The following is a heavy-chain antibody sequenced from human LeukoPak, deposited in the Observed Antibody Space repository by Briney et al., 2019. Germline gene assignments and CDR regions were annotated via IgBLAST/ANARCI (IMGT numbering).Heavy chain of an antibody. CDR1: GGSFSGYY. CDR2: INHSGST. D-gene: IGHD6-19*01. Sequence: SETLSLTCAVYGGSFSGYYWSWIRQPPGKGLEWIGEINHSGSTNYNPSLKSRVTTSVDTSKNQFSLKLSSVTAADTAVYYCATGTPKGRGQWLPDYWGQGTLVTVSS. V-gene: IGHV4-34*01. J-gene: IGHJ4*02. CDR3: ATGTPKGRGQWLPDY.